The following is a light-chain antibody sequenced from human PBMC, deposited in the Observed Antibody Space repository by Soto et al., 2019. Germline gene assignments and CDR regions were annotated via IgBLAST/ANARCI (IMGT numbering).Light chain of an antibody. CDR3: TSYTGDSTYV. CDR2: EVN. V-gene: IGLV2-14*01. Sequence: QSALTQPASVSGSPGQSITISCTAISSDVSDYRYVSWYQQHPGKVPKLIIYEVNNRPSGTSNRFSGSRSANTASLTISGLQAEDEADYYCTSYTGDSTYVFGTGTKLTVL. J-gene: IGLJ1*01. CDR1: SSDVSDYRY.